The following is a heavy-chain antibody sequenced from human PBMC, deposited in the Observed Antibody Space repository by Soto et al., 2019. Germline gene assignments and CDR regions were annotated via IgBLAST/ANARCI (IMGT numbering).Heavy chain of an antibody. CDR3: ARHSDCSGGSCYSEYFAVGNWFDP. J-gene: IGHJ5*02. CDR2: IYYSGST. Sequence: QLQLQESGPGLVKPSETLSLTCTVSGGSISSGRYYWGWIRQPPGKGLEWIGSIYYSGSTYSNPSLKSLVTIFVNTSKNQFSLRLSSVTAADTAVYYCARHSDCSGGSCYSEYFAVGNWFDPWGQGTLVTVSS. CDR1: GGSISSGRYY. D-gene: IGHD2-15*01. V-gene: IGHV4-39*01.